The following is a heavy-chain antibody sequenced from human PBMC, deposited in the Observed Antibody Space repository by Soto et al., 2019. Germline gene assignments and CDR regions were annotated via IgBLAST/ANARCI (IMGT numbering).Heavy chain of an antibody. CDR3: AILDYDILTGSTYYFDY. D-gene: IGHD3-9*01. Sequence: SVTLSLTCTVSGGSITSGSYYLGWIRQSPVKGLEWIGSIYYTGRTNYNPSLKSRVTISVDTSKKQFSLKLSSVTAADTAVYYCAILDYDILTGSTYYFDYWGQGTPVTVSS. V-gene: IGHV4-39*07. CDR1: GGSITSGSYY. CDR2: IYYTGRT. J-gene: IGHJ4*02.